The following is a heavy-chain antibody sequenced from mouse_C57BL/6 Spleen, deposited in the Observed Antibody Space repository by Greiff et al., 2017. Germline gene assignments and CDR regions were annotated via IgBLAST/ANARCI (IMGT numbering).Heavy chain of an antibody. J-gene: IGHJ2*01. V-gene: IGHV3-6*01. CDR3: ARGELGPFDH. CDR1: GYSFTSGYY. Sequence: VQLKESGPGLVKPSQSLSLTCSVTGYSFTSGYYWNWNRQVPGNKLEWMGYISYDGINNYNPSLKNRISITRDTSKNQFFLKLNSVTTEDAATYYCARGELGPFDHWGQGTTLTVSS. D-gene: IGHD4-1*01. CDR2: ISYDGIN.